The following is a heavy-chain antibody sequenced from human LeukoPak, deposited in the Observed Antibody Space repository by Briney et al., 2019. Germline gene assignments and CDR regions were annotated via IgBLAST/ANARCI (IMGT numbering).Heavy chain of an antibody. J-gene: IGHJ3*02. CDR1: GFTFISYD. V-gene: IGHV3-33*06. CDR2: IWYDGSNK. CDR3: AKDYSAYCGGDCYSHAFDI. Sequence: EGSLRLSCAASGFTFISYDMHWVRQAPGKGLEWVAVIWYDGSNKYYADSVKGRFTISRDNSKNTLYLQMNSLRAEDTAVYYCAKDYSAYCGGDCYSHAFDIWGQGTMVTVSS. D-gene: IGHD2-21*02.